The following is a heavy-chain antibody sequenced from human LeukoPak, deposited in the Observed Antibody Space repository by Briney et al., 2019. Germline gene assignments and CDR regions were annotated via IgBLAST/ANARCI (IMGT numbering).Heavy chain of an antibody. CDR3: ARELSGSYLFAFY. CDR1: GGSISSSY. CDR2: IYSSGST. D-gene: IGHD3-10*01. Sequence: PSETLSLTCTVSGGSISSSYWNWIRQPAGKGLEWIGRIYSSGSTNYNPSLKSRVTMSVDTSKNQFSLKLSSVTAADTAVYYCARELSGSYLFAFYWGQGTLVTVSS. V-gene: IGHV4-4*07. J-gene: IGHJ4*02.